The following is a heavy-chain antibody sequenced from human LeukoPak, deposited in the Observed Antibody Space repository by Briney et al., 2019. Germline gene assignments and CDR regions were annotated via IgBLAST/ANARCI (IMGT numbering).Heavy chain of an antibody. CDR2: IYYSGST. CDR1: GGSISSSSYY. Sequence: SETLSLTCTVSGGSISSSSYYWGWIRQPPGKGLEWIGSIYYSGSTYYNPSLKSRVTISVDTSMNQFSLKLSSVTAADTAVYYCASLPRDYYDSSGYLAYWGQGTLVTVSS. V-gene: IGHV4-39*01. CDR3: ASLPRDYYDSSGYLAY. D-gene: IGHD3-22*01. J-gene: IGHJ4*02.